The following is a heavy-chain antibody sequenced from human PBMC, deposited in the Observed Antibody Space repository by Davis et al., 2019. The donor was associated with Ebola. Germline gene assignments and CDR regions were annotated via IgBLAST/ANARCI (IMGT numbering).Heavy chain of an antibody. CDR1: GFTVSSNY. J-gene: IGHJ4*02. CDR2: FRSKANSYAT. Sequence: GGLLRPPCAASGFTVSSNYMSGVRQASGKGLEWVGRFRSKANSYATAYAASVKGRFTISRDDSKNTAYLQMNSLKTEDTAVYYCSGSYSMIDYWGQGTLVTVSS. CDR3: SGSYSMIDY. V-gene: IGHV3-73*01. D-gene: IGHD1-26*01.